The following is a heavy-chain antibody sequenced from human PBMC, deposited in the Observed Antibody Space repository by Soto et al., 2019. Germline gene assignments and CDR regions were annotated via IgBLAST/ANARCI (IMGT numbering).Heavy chain of an antibody. Sequence: QVQLVQSGAEVRKPGSSVTVSCKASGGTFSNYAISWVRQAPGQELEWMGGIIPIVGTGSYAQKFQDRVTITADEPTTTAYMELSSLRFEDTAVYYCARVVILVPTASTHYYYHMDVWGPGTTVTVSS. V-gene: IGHV1-69*01. CDR1: GGTFSNYA. J-gene: IGHJ6*02. D-gene: IGHD2-2*01. CDR2: IIPIVGTG. CDR3: ARVVILVPTASTHYYYHMDV.